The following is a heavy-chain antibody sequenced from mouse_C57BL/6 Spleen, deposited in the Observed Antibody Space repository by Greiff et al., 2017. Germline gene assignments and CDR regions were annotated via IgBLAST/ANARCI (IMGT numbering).Heavy chain of an antibody. Sequence: VQLQQSGPELVKPGASVKMSCKASGYTFTDYNMHWVKQSHGKSLEWIGYINPNNGGTSYNQKFQGKATLTVNKSSSTAYMELRSLTSEDSAVYYCARGDYYGSSYNYWGQGTTLTVSS. V-gene: IGHV1-22*01. CDR1: GYTFTDYN. CDR2: INPNNGGT. J-gene: IGHJ2*01. D-gene: IGHD1-1*01. CDR3: ARGDYYGSSYNY.